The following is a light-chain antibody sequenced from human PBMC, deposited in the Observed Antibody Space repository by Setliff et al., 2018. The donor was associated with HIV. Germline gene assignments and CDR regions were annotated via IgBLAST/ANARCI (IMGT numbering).Light chain of an antibody. Sequence: SALTQPPSASAAPGQTVTISCSGSNSNVGNNPVSWYQHLPGTAPKLVIYSNNRRPSGVPDRFSATKSGTSASLAISGLQSEDEGDYFCSVWDDGLSGPAFGGGTKVTVL. J-gene: IGLJ2*01. CDR1: NSNVGNNP. V-gene: IGLV1-44*01. CDR3: SVWDDGLSGPA. CDR2: SNN.